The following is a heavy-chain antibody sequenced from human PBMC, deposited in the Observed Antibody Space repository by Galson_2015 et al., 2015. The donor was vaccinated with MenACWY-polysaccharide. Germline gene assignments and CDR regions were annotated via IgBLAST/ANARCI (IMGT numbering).Heavy chain of an antibody. Sequence: SLRLSCAASGLTFSNWWMTWVRQAPGKGLEWVASIKKDGSENYYVDSVKGRITISRDNAKNSLYLQMNSLRAEDTAVYYCARGQKTLGPWGQGTLVTVSS. CDR2: IKKDGSEN. CDR1: GLTFSNWW. V-gene: IGHV3-7*04. J-gene: IGHJ5*02. CDR3: ARGQKTLGP.